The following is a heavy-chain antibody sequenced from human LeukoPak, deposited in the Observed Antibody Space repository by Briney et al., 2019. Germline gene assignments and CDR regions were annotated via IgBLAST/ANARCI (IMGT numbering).Heavy chain of an antibody. CDR3: ARDHSSASYTYYYYYMDV. CDR1: GGSFSCYY. V-gene: IGHV4-34*01. D-gene: IGHD1-26*01. Sequence: SETLSLTFAVYGGSFSCYYWSWIRPPPGKGAEWIGEINHSGSTNNNPSLKSRVTISIDTSKNQFSLKLTSATAADTAVYYCARDHSSASYTYYYYYMDVWGKGTTVTVSS. J-gene: IGHJ6*03. CDR2: INHSGST.